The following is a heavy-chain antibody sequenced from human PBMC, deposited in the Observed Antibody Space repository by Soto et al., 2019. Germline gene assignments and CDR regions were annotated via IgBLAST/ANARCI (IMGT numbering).Heavy chain of an antibody. Sequence: PGGSLRLSCAASGFTFSSFWMSWVRQAPGKGLEWVANIKQDGSEKYYVDSVKGRFTISRDNAKKSLYLQMNSLRAEDTAVYYCARGLTGFLATQNWFDPWGQGTLVTVSS. CDR1: GFTFSSFW. CDR2: IKQDGSEK. D-gene: IGHD3-3*01. V-gene: IGHV3-7*01. CDR3: ARGLTGFLATQNWFDP. J-gene: IGHJ5*02.